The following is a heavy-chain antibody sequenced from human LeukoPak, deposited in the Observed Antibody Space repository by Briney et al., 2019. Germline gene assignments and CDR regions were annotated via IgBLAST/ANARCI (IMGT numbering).Heavy chain of an antibody. D-gene: IGHD3-3*01. Sequence: GGSLRLSCAASGFTFSSYSMTWVRQAPGKGLEWVSSISSSSSYIYYADSVKGRFTISRDNAKNSLYLQMNSLRAEDTAVYYCARDGNYDFWSGYYYFDYWGQGTLVTVSS. J-gene: IGHJ4*02. CDR3: ARDGNYDFWSGYYYFDY. CDR1: GFTFSSYS. CDR2: ISSSSSYI. V-gene: IGHV3-21*01.